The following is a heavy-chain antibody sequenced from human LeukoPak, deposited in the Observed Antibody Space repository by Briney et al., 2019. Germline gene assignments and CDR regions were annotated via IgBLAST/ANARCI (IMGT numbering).Heavy chain of an antibody. V-gene: IGHV3-30*02. J-gene: IGHJ4*02. D-gene: IGHD3-10*01. CDR3: AKCRVRGVDYFDY. CDR2: ISYDGSNN. Sequence: GGSLRLSCATSGFMFSTYAMSRVRQAPGKGLEWVTFISYDGSNNYYADSVKGRFTISRDNSKNTLYLQMNSLRDEDTAVYYCAKCRVRGVDYFDYWGQGTLVTVSS. CDR1: GFMFSTYA.